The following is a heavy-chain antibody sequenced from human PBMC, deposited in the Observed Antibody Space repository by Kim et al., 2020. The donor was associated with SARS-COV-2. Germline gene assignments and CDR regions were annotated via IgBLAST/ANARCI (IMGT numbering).Heavy chain of an antibody. CDR1: GFTFSSYW. J-gene: IGHJ6*02. Sequence: GGSLRLSCAASGFTFSSYWMSWVRQAPGEGLEWVANIKQDGSEKYYVDSVKGRFTISRDNAKNSLYLQMNSLRAEDTAVYYCARDAIAAAGNYYYYGMDVWGQGTTVTVSS. V-gene: IGHV3-7*01. CDR3: ARDAIAAAGNYYYYGMDV. D-gene: IGHD6-13*01. CDR2: IKQDGSEK.